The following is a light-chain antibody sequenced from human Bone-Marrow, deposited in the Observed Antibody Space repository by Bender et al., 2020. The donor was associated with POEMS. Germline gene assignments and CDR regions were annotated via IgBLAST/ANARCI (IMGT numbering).Light chain of an antibody. CDR1: SSDFGGYNF. V-gene: IGLV2-11*01. CDR3: CSYTDSQDV. J-gene: IGLJ1*01. Sequence: QSALTQPRSVSGSPGQSVTISCTGTSSDFGGYNFVSWYQQHPGKAPKFIIYDVNKRPSGVPGRLSGSKSGNTATLTITGLQAEDEADYYCCSYTDSQDVFGTGTTVTVL. CDR2: DVN.